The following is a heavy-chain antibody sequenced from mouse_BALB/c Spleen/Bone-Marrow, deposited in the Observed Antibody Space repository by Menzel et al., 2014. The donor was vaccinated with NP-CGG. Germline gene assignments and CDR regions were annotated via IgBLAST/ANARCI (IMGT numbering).Heavy chain of an antibody. CDR2: IDPSDSYT. V-gene: IGHV1-69*02. D-gene: IGHD2-3*01. CDR1: GYTFXSYW. Sequence: VQGVESGAELVKPGASVKLSCKASGYTFXSYWMHWVKQRPGQGLEWIGEIDPSDSYTNYNQKFKGKATLTVDKSSSTAYMQLSSLTSEDSAVYYCARYGGYFPWFAYWGQGALVTVSA. J-gene: IGHJ3*01. CDR3: ARYGGYFPWFAY.